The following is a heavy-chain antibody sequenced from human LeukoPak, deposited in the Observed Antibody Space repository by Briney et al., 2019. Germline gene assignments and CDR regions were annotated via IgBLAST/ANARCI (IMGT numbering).Heavy chain of an antibody. CDR3: ASQLGGAGYFDL. Sequence: SVKVSRKASGGTFSNYAISWVRQAPGQGLEWMGGIIPIFRTATHAQKFQDRVTITADESTSTGYMELSSLRYEDTAVYYCASQLGGAGYFDLWGRGTLVTVSS. D-gene: IGHD3-10*01. V-gene: IGHV1-69*01. CDR1: GGTFSNYA. CDR2: IIPIFRTA. J-gene: IGHJ2*01.